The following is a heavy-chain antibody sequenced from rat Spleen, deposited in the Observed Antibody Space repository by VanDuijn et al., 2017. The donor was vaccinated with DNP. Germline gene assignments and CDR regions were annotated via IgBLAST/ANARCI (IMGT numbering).Heavy chain of an antibody. CDR3: ARASGPRFAY. D-gene: IGHD1-4*01. CDR2: FTKDSSSI. V-gene: IGHV4-2*01. Sequence: EVKLVESGSGLVQPGRSLKLPCAASGFNFNDYWMGWVRQAPGKGLDSIRAFTKDSSSINYNPSLKDKFTIPRNNAQNTLHLQRSKLGSEDTAIYYCARASGPRFAYWGQGTLVTVSS. CDR1: GFNFNDYW. J-gene: IGHJ3*01.